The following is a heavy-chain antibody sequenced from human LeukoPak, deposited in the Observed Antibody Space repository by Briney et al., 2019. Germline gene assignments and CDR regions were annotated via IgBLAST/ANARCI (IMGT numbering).Heavy chain of an antibody. CDR1: GYTFTGYY. D-gene: IGHD5-18*01. Sequence: GASVKVSCKASGYTFTGYYMHWVRQAPGQGLEWMGWINPNSGGTNYAQKFQGRVTMTRDTSISTAYMELSRLRSDDTAVYYCARGLEANTAMASYYFDCWGQGTLVTVSS. CDR3: ARGLEANTAMASYYFDC. V-gene: IGHV1-2*02. J-gene: IGHJ4*02. CDR2: INPNSGGT.